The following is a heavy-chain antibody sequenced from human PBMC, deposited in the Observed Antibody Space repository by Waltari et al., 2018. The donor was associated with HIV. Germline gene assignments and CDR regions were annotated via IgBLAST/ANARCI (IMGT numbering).Heavy chain of an antibody. CDR2: ISVSGTTI. CDR1: AGGGRGKA. CDR3: ATALEANWFDS. J-gene: IGHJ5*01. D-gene: IGHD1-1*01. V-gene: IGHV3-48*01. Sequence: EVRLVESGGRLVQPGGSLRLSCAASAGGGRGKAMSWGLQAPDKGPDWISYISVSGTTIYYADSVKGRFTISKDNAKNSLFLQMNSLRPEDTALYYCATALEANWFDSWGQGTLVTVSS.